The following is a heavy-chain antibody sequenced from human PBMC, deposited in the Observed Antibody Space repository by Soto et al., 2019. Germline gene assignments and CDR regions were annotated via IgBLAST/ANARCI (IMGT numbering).Heavy chain of an antibody. CDR2: IKQDGSEK. J-gene: IGHJ4*02. Sequence: EVQLVESGGGLVQPGGSLRLSCAASGFTFSSYWMSWVRQAPGKGLEWVANIKQDGSEKYYVDSVKGRFTISRDNAKNSLSLQMTSLRAEDTAVYYCATWSSSWYYFYYWGQGTLVTFSS. CDR3: ATWSSSWYYFYY. V-gene: IGHV3-7*01. D-gene: IGHD6-13*01. CDR1: GFTFSSYW.